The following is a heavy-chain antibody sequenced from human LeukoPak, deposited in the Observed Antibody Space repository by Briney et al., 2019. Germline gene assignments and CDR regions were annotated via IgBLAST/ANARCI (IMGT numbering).Heavy chain of an antibody. Sequence: KPSETLSLTCAVYGGSFSGYYWSWIRQPAGKGLEWIGEINHSGSTNYNPSLKSRVTISVDTSKNQFSLKLSSVTAADTAVYYCARGRRVAYCSGGSCYNSLLFDYWGQGTLVTVSS. CDR3: ARGRRVAYCSGGSCYNSLLFDY. D-gene: IGHD2-15*01. CDR2: INHSGST. J-gene: IGHJ4*02. V-gene: IGHV4-34*01. CDR1: GGSFSGYY.